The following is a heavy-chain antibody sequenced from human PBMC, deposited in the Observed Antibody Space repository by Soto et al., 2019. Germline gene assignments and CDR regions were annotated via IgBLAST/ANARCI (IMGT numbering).Heavy chain of an antibody. V-gene: IGHV3-30*19. Sequence: QVQLVESGGGVVQPGTSLRLSCAASGFRFKSFVMHWVRQAPGKGLEWVAFTSYDGNNKDYGDSVKGRFTVSRDNSQNTLHLQMDFLRSEDTALYYCARWGTTGGFDLWGQGTLVLVSS. D-gene: IGHD3-16*01. CDR3: ARWGTTGGFDL. CDR1: GFRFKSFV. CDR2: TSYDGNNK. J-gene: IGHJ4*02.